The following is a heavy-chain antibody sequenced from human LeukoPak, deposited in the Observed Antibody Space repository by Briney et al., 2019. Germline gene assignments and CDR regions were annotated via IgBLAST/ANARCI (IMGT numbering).Heavy chain of an antibody. J-gene: IGHJ3*02. CDR3: ARDWSLGGSWAQGAFDI. V-gene: IGHV4-59*01. CDR2: YSGRP. Sequence: YSGRPNYTPSLKSRVTISVDTSKNQFSLKLSSVTAADTAVYYCARDWSLGGSWAQGAFDIWGQGTMVTVSS. D-gene: IGHD2-15*01.